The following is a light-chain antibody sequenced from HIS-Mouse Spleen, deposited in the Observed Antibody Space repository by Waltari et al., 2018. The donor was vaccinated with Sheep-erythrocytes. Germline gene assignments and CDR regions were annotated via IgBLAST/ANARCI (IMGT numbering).Light chain of an antibody. Sequence: NFMLTQPHSVSESPGKTVTISCTRSSGSIASNYVQGYQQRPGSAPTTGIYEDNQRPSGVPERFSGSIDSSSNAASLTISGLKTEDEADYYCQSYDSSNHGVFGGGTKLTVL. CDR3: QSYDSSNHGV. J-gene: IGLJ3*02. V-gene: IGLV6-57*04. CDR1: SGSIASNY. CDR2: EDN.